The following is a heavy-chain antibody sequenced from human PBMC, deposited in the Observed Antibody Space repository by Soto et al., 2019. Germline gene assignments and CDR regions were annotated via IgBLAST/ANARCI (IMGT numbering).Heavy chain of an antibody. CDR1: GGSISSGGYY. Sequence: PSETLSLTCTVSGGSISSGGYYWSWIRQHPGKGLEWIGYIYYSGSTYYNPSLKSRVTISVDTSKNQFSLKLSSVTAADTAVYYCACSLTSTHYYYYYGMDVWGQGTTVTVSS. D-gene: IGHD3-10*02. V-gene: IGHV4-31*03. CDR2: IYYSGST. J-gene: IGHJ6*02. CDR3: ACSLTSTHYYYYYGMDV.